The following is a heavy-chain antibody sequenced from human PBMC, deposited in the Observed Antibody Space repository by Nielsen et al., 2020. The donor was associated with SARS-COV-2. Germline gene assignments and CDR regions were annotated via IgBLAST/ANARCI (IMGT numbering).Heavy chain of an antibody. J-gene: IGHJ6*02. CDR1: GFTFSNFA. V-gene: IGHV3-23*01. Sequence: GESLISCAASGFTFSNFAMNWVRQAPGKGLEWVSTIGVSGSGTYYADSLKGRFTISRDNSKNTLYLQMNSLGADDTAIYYCTRRVAGGTMDVWGQGTTVTVSS. CDR3: TRRVAGGTMDV. D-gene: IGHD6-19*01. CDR2: IGVSGSGT.